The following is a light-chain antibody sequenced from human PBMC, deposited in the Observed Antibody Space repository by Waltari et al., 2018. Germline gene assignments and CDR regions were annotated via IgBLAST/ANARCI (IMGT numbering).Light chain of an antibody. V-gene: IGKV3-15*01. J-gene: IGKJ2*01. CDR2: GAT. Sequence: EIVMTQSPATLSVSPGEGATLSCRASQSVSSNLAWYQHKPGKAPRLLIFGATRRASGIPARFSGSGSGTEFTLTISSLQSEDFALYYCQQYHDWPPYTFGQGTKLEIK. CDR1: QSVSSN. CDR3: QQYHDWPPYT.